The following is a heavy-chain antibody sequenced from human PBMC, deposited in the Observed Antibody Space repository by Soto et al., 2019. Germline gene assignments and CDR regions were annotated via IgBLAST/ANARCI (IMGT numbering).Heavy chain of an antibody. V-gene: IGHV4-59*01. Sequence: SETLSLTCSVSGGSIRTYYWNWIRQPPGGGLEWIAYIHYSGVTNYSPSLRGRVSVSIDRSNNEFSLKVSSVTAADTAVYYCARDRAEGSSSTPAGGMDVWGPGTTVTVSS. CDR3: ARDRAEGSSSTPAGGMDV. CDR2: IHYSGVT. J-gene: IGHJ6*02. D-gene: IGHD6-6*01. CDR1: GGSIRTYY.